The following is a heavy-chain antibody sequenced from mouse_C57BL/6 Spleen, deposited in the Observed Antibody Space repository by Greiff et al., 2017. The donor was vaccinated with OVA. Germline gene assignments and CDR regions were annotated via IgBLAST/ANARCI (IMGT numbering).Heavy chain of an antibody. J-gene: IGHJ3*01. CDR2: IYPGSGST. D-gene: IGHD1-1*01. CDR3: ARNYGSSYHFAY. CDR1: GYTFTSYW. Sequence: QVQLQQPGAELVKPGASVKMSCKASGYTFTSYWITWVKQRPGQGLEWIGDIYPGSGSTNYNEKFKSKATLTVDTSSSTAYMQLSSLTSEDSAVYYCARNYGSSYHFAYWGKGTLVTVSA. V-gene: IGHV1-55*01.